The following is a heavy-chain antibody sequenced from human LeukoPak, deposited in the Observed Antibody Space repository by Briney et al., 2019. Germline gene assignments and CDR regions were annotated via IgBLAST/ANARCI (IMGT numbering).Heavy chain of an antibody. CDR3: ARDRGDTPGDAFDI. CDR1: GFTFSTSS. Sequence: GGSLRLSCAASGFTFSTSSMNWVRQAPGKGLEWVSSITIYYADSVKGRFTISRDNAKNSLYLQMNSLRAEDTAVYYCARDRGDTPGDAFDIWGQGTMVTVSS. CDR2: ITI. D-gene: IGHD3-10*01. J-gene: IGHJ3*02. V-gene: IGHV3-21*01.